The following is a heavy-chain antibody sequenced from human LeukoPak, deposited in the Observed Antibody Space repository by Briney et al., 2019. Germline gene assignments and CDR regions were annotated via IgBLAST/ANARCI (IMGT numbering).Heavy chain of an antibody. CDR3: AKRLPYYFDY. CDR1: GXTFSTYA. CDR2: ISSRGDTT. Sequence: PGGSLRLSCTASGXTFSTYAVSWVRQAPGKGLEWVSAISSRGDTTYYADSVKGPFTISRDNSKNTLYLQMNNLRAEDTAVYYCAKRLPYYFDYWGQGTLVTVSS. V-gene: IGHV3-23*01. D-gene: IGHD2-21*01. J-gene: IGHJ4*02.